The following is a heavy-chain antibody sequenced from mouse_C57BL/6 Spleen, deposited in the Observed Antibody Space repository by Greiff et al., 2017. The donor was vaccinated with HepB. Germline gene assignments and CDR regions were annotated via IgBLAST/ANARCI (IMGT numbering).Heavy chain of an antibody. CDR2: INPNNGGT. Sequence: EVQLQQSGPELVKPGASVKMSCKASGYTFTDYNMHWVKQSHGKSLEWIGYINPNNGGTSYNQKFKGKATLTVNKSSSTAYKELRSLTSEDSAVYYCARSGGMGLRRTEYYFDYWGQGTTLTVSS. CDR3: ARSGGMGLRRTEYYFDY. J-gene: IGHJ2*01. V-gene: IGHV1-22*01. D-gene: IGHD2-4*01. CDR1: GYTFTDYN.